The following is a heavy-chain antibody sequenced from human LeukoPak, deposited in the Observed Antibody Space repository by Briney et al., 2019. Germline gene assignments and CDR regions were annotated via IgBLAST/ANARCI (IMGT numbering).Heavy chain of an antibody. J-gene: IGHJ6*02. CDR3: ARDRSVDSSGWYFSHYYYYYGMDV. Sequence: GASVKVSCKASGYTFTSYYMHWVRQAPGQGLEWMGIINPSGGSTSYAQKFQGRVTMTRDTSTSTVYMELSSLRSEDTAVYYCARDRSVDSSGWYFSHYYYYYGMDVWGQGTTVTVSS. V-gene: IGHV1-46*01. D-gene: IGHD6-19*01. CDR2: INPSGGST. CDR1: GYTFTSYY.